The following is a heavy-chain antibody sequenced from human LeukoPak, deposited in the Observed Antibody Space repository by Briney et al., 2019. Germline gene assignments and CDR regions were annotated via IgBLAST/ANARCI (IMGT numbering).Heavy chain of an antibody. CDR3: SAWFGELRNFDY. CDR1: GFTFSGFT. V-gene: IGHV3-23*03. CDR2: IYLGSGGA. Sequence: GGSLRLSCAASGFTFSGFTMSWVRQAPGKGLEWVSSIYLGSGGALYADSVKGRFTTSRDNSKNTLYLQMNSLRAEDTAVYYCSAWFGELRNFDYWGQGTLVTVSS. D-gene: IGHD3-10*01. J-gene: IGHJ4*02.